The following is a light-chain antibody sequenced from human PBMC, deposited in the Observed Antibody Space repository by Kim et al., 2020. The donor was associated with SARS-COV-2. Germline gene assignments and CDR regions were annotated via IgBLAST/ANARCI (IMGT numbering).Light chain of an antibody. CDR2: GAS. V-gene: IGKV3-20*01. J-gene: IGKJ1*01. CDR3: QQHCNSPRT. CDR1: QSVTSDL. Sequence: EIVLTQSPGTLSLSPGERATLSCRASQSVTSDLLAWYQQKPGQAPRLLIYGASSRASGIPDRFSGSGSGTDFSLTISRLEPEDFAVYYCQQHCNSPRTFGQGTKVDIK.